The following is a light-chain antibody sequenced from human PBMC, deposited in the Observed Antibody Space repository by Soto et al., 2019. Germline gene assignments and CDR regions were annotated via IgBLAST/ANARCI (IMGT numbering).Light chain of an antibody. J-gene: IGLJ1*01. V-gene: IGLV2-14*01. CDR2: EVS. CDR3: SSYTISSTLV. CDR1: SSDVGGFNY. Sequence: QSALTQPASVSGSPGQSITISCTGTSSDVGGFNYVSWYQHHPGKAPKLMIYEVSNRPSGVSSRFSGSKSGNTASLTISGLQAEDEADYYCSSYTISSTLVFGTGTKLTVL.